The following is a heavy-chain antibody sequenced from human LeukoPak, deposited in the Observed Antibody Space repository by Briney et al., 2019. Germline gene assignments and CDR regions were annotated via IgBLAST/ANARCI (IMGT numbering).Heavy chain of an antibody. J-gene: IGHJ4*02. Sequence: PSETLSLTCSVSGGSINNGYWSWIRQPPGKGLECIGLLYPSGSTNYNPSLKSRVTISVDTSRTQFSLKLSSRTAADTAVYYCAGGHYPLEYWGQGTLVTVSS. D-gene: IGHD1-26*01. CDR3: AGGHYPLEY. V-gene: IGHV4-59*01. CDR1: GGSINNGY. CDR2: LYPSGST.